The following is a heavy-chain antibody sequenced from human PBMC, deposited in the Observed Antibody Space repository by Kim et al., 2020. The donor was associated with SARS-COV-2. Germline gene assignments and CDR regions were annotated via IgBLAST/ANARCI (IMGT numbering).Heavy chain of an antibody. CDR1: GFTFSSYG. D-gene: IGHD2-2*02. CDR2: ISYDGSNK. J-gene: IGHJ6*02. V-gene: IGHV3-30*18. Sequence: GGSLRLSCAASGFTFSSYGMHWVRQAPGKGLEWVAVISYDGSNKYYADSVKGRFTISRDNSKNTLYLQMNSLRAEDTAVYYCAKENGGYCSSTSCYTPSYYYYGMDVWGQGTTVTVSS. CDR3: AKENGGYCSSTSCYTPSYYYYGMDV.